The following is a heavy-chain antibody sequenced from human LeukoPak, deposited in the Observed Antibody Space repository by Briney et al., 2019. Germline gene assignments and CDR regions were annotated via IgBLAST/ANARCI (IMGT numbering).Heavy chain of an antibody. D-gene: IGHD6-19*01. CDR2: FDPEDGET. CDR3: AMFSYGSGCYAG. V-gene: IGHV1-24*01. CDR1: GYTLTELS. J-gene: IGHJ4*02. Sequence: ASVKVSCKVSGYTLTELSMHWVRQAPGKGLEWMGGFDPEDGETIYAQKFQGRVTMTEDTSTDTAYMELSSLRSEDTAVYYCAMFSYGSGCYAGWGQGTLVTVSS.